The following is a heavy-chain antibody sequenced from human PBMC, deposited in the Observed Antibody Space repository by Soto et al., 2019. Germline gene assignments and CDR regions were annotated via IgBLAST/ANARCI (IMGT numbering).Heavy chain of an antibody. J-gene: IGHJ6*02. CDR3: ARIAAILYSREV. Sequence: PGGSLRLSCAASGFTFSSYSINWVRQAPWKGLEWVSYISSSSSTMYYADSVKGRFTISRDNAKNSLYLQMNSLRDEDTAVYYCARIAAILYSREVLGQVTTVTVCS. CDR1: GFTFSSYS. D-gene: IGHD6-25*01. CDR2: ISSSSSTM. V-gene: IGHV3-48*02.